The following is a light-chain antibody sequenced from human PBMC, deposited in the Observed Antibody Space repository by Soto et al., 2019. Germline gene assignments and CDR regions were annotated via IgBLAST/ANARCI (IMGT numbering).Light chain of an antibody. Sequence: PSVSGAPGQRVTISCTGSSSNIGAGYDVHWYQQLPGTAPKLLIYGNSNRPSGVPDRFSGSKSGTSASLAITGLQAEDGADYCCQSYDSSRSGYVLGTGTKVTVL. CDR3: QSYDSSRSGYV. J-gene: IGLJ1*01. CDR1: SSNIGAGYD. CDR2: GNS. V-gene: IGLV1-40*01.